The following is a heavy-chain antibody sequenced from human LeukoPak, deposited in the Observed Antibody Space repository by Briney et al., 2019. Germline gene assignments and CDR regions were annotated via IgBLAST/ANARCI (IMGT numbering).Heavy chain of an antibody. CDR1: GFTFSSYS. V-gene: IGHV3-21*01. CDR2: ISSSSSYI. Sequence: GGSLRLSCAASGFTFSSYSMNWVRQAPGKGLEWVSSISSSSSYIYYADSVKGRFTISRDNAKNSLHLQMNSLRAEDTAVYYCARDFWEGATPLGYWGQGTLVTVSS. D-gene: IGHD1-26*01. J-gene: IGHJ4*02. CDR3: ARDFWEGATPLGY.